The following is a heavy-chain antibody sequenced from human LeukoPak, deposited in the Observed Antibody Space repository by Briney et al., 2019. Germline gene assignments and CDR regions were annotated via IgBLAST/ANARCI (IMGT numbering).Heavy chain of an antibody. CDR1: GGSITSYY. CDR2: IYYSGST. J-gene: IGHJ4*02. V-gene: IGHV4-59*01. D-gene: IGHD3-22*01. CDR3: ATAYDRSGLQIWAFDY. Sequence: SETLSLTCTVSGGSITSYYWSWIRQPPGKGLEWIGNIYYSGSTNYNPSLKSRVTISVDTSKKQFSLKLRSVTAADTAVYFCATAYDRSGLQIWAFDYWRQGTLVTVSS.